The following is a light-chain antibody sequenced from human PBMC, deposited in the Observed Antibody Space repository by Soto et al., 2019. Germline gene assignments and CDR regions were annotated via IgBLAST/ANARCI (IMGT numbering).Light chain of an antibody. CDR1: QSISSW. V-gene: IGKV1-5*03. CDR2: KAS. J-gene: IGKJ3*01. Sequence: DIQMTQSPSTLSASVGDRVTITCRASQSISSWLAWYQQKPGKAPKLLIYKASSLESGVPSRFSGSVSGTKFTLPLSGRRPDNFEHYSCQQSFTSGPGTKVDIK. CDR3: QQSFT.